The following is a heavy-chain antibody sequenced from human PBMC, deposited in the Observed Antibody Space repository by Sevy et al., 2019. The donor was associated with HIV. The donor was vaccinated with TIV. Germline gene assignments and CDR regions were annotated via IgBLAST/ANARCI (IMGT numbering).Heavy chain of an antibody. CDR2: IYPGDSDT. V-gene: IGHV5-51*01. Sequence: GESLKISCQGSGYTFTSYWIGWVRQMPGKGLEWMGIIYPGDSDTRFSPSFQGQVTISADKSIITAYLQWSSLKVSDTAMYYCARLVYSTGWFNWFDPWGQGTVVTVSS. CDR1: GYTFTSYW. D-gene: IGHD6-19*01. CDR3: ARLVYSTGWFNWFDP. J-gene: IGHJ5*02.